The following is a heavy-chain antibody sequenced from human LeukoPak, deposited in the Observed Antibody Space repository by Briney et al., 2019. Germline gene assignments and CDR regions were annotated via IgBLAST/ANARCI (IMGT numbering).Heavy chain of an antibody. CDR3: ARGRIYSSSWRTTNFDY. CDR1: GGSFSGYY. V-gene: IGHV4-34*01. Sequence: SETLSLTCAVYGGSFSGYYWSWIRQPPGKALEWIGEINHSGSTNYNPSLKSRVTISVDTSKNQFSLKLSSVTAADTAVYYCARGRIYSSSWRTTNFDYWGQGTLVTVSS. CDR2: INHSGST. J-gene: IGHJ4*02. D-gene: IGHD6-13*01.